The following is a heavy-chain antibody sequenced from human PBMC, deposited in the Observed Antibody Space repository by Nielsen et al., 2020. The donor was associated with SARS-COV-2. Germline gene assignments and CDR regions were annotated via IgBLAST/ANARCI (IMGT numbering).Heavy chain of an antibody. CDR1: GFTFSSYS. CDR3: ARDQDGGAATSNWYFDL. D-gene: IGHD6-25*01. V-gene: IGHV3-21*01. Sequence: GESLKISCAASGFTFSSYSMNWVRQAPGKGLEWVSSISSSSSYIYYADSVRGRFTVSRDNAENSLYLQMNSLRDEDTAVYYCARDQDGGAATSNWYFDLWGRGTLVIVSS. CDR2: ISSSSSYI. J-gene: IGHJ2*01.